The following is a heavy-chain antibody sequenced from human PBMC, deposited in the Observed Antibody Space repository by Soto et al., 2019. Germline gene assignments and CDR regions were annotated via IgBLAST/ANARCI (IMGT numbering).Heavy chain of an antibody. CDR1: GFTFSSYG. Sequence: QVQLVESGGGVVQPGRSLRLSCAASGFTFSSYGMHWVRQAPGKGLEWVAVISYDGSNKYYADSVKGRFTISRDNSKNTLYLQMNRLRSEDTAVYYCAKGSTVMTYFDSWGQGTLVTVSS. CDR2: ISYDGSNK. D-gene: IGHD5-18*01. J-gene: IGHJ4*02. CDR3: AKGSTVMTYFDS. V-gene: IGHV3-30*18.